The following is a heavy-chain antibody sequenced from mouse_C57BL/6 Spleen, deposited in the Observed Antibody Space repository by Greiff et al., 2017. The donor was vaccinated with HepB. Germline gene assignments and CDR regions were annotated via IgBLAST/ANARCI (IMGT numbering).Heavy chain of an antibody. Sequence: QVHVKQSGAELVRPGASVKLSCKASGYTFTDYYINWVKQRPGQGLEWIARIYPGSGNTYYNEKFKGKATLTAEKSSSTAYMQLSSLTSEDSAVYFCARQSITTAFWYFDVWGTGTTVTVSS. CDR3: ARQSITTAFWYFDV. D-gene: IGHD1-2*01. V-gene: IGHV1-76*01. J-gene: IGHJ1*03. CDR1: GYTFTDYY. CDR2: IYPGSGNT.